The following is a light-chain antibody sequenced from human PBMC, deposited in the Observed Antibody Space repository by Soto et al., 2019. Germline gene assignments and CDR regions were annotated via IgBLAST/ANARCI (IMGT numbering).Light chain of an antibody. J-gene: IGLJ2*01. CDR1: SGSIGSNS. CDR3: QSYDTNTVV. Sequence: NFMLTQPHSVSESPGKTVTISCTRSSGSIGSNSVQWYRQRPVSAPTIVIYEDDQRPSGVPNRFAGSIDRSSNSASLTISGLQTEDEADYYCQSYDTNTVVFGGGTKLTVL. V-gene: IGLV6-57*04. CDR2: EDD.